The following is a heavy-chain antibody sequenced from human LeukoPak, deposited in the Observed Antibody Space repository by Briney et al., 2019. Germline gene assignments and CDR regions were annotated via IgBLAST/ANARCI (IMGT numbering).Heavy chain of an antibody. V-gene: IGHV1-18*01. J-gene: IGHJ3*02. CDR2: ISAYNGNT. CDR3: ASGIVGATRAYAFDI. CDR1: GYTFTSYG. D-gene: IGHD1-26*01. Sequence: ASVKVSCKASGYTFTSYGISWVRQAPGQGLEWMGWISAYNGNTNYAQKLQGRVTMTTDTSTSTAYMELRSLRSDDTAVYYCASGIVGATRAYAFDIWGQGTMVTVPS.